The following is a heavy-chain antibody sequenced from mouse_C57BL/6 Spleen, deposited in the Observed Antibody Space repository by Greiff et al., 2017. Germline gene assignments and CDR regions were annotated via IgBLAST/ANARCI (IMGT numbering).Heavy chain of an antibody. CDR2: FYPGSGSI. CDR3: ARHEAQYYGSSWYFDV. Sequence: VQLQQSGAELVKPGASVKLSCKASGYTFTEYTIHWVKQRPGQGLEWIGWFYPGSGSIKYNEKFKDKATLTADKSSSTVYMELSRVTSEDSAVFFCARHEAQYYGSSWYFDVWGTGTTVTVSS. D-gene: IGHD1-1*01. CDR1: GYTFTEYT. J-gene: IGHJ1*03. V-gene: IGHV1-62-2*01.